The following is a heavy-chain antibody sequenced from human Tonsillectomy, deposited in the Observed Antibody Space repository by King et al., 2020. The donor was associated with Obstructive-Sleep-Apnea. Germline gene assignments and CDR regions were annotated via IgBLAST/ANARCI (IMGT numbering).Heavy chain of an antibody. CDR1: GFTFSNYA. V-gene: IGHV3-23*04. CDR2: ISGSGGST. D-gene: IGHD6-13*01. J-gene: IGHJ6*02. CDR3: AKDPAYTSSWSQDYYYYYTMDV. Sequence: VQLVESGGGLVQPGGSLRLSCAASGFTFSNYAMSWVRQAPGKGLEWVSGISGSGGSTYYTDFVEGRFTISRDNSKNTVYLKMNTLKAEDTAVYYCAKDPAYTSSWSQDYYYYYTMDVWGQGTTVTVSS.